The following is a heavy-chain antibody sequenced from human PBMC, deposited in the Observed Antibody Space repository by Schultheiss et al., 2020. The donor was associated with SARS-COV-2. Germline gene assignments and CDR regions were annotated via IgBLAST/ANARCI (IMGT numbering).Heavy chain of an antibody. CDR1: GFTFSSYS. J-gene: IGHJ5*02. D-gene: IGHD2-15*01. CDR2: FGTTPTFI. Sequence: GGSLRLSCAASGFTFSSYSMNWVRQAPGKGLEWLAYFGTTPTFIYYADSVKGRFTISRDNAKNSLSLQMNSLRAEDTAVYYCSGTELLRNWFDPWGQGTLVTVSS. V-gene: IGHV3-21*05. CDR3: SGTELLRNWFDP.